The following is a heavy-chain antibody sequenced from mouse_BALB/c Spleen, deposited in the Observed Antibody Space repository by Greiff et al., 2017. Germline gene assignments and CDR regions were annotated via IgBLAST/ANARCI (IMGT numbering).Heavy chain of an antibody. J-gene: IGHJ3*01. CDR1: GYTFTDYA. V-gene: IGHV1S137*01. CDR2: ISTYYGDA. CDR3: ASYPSFAY. Sequence: QVQLQQSGAELVRPGVSVKISCKGSGYTFTDYAMHWVKQSHAKSLEWIGVISTYYGDASYNQKFKGKATLTVDNSSSTAYMELRSLTSEDSAVYYCASYPSFAYWGQGTLVTVSA.